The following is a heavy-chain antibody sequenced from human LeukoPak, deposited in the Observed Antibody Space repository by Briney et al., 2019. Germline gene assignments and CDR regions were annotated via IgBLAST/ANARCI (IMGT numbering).Heavy chain of an antibody. CDR2: IYYSGST. CDR1: GGSISSSSYY. Sequence: SETLSLTCTVSGGSISSSSYYWGWIRQPPGKGLEWIGSIYYSGSTNYNPSLKSRVTISVDTSKNQFSLKLSSVTAADTAVYYCARYGTTVTTYYYYGMDVWGQGTTVTVSS. CDR3: ARYGTTVTTYYYYGMDV. D-gene: IGHD4-17*01. J-gene: IGHJ6*02. V-gene: IGHV4-39*07.